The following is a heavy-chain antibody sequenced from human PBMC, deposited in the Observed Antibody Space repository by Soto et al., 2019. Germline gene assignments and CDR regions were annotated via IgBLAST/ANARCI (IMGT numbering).Heavy chain of an antibody. V-gene: IGHV4-39*01. Sequence: SETLSLTCTVSGGSISSSSYYWGWIRQPPGKGLEWIGSIYYSGSTYYNPSLKSRVTISVDTSKNQFSLKLSSVTAADTAVYYCAPGVVREMGFDYWGQGTLVTVSS. D-gene: IGHD3-10*01. CDR3: APGVVREMGFDY. CDR2: IYYSGST. J-gene: IGHJ4*02. CDR1: GGSISSSSYY.